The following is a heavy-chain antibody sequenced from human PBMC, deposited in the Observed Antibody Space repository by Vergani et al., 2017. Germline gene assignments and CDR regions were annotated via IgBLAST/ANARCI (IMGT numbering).Heavy chain of an antibody. CDR2: ISGSGGST. D-gene: IGHD2-2*01. Sequence: EVQLLESGGGLVQPGGSLRLSCAASGFTFSSYAMSWVRRAPGKGLEWVSAISGSGGSTYYADSVKGRFTISRDNSKNTRYLQMNSLRAEDTAVYDCAKDDCSSTSYYARPKSYGMDVWGQGTTVTVSS. CDR1: GFTFSSYA. CDR3: AKDDCSSTSYYARPKSYGMDV. V-gene: IGHV3-23*01. J-gene: IGHJ6*02.